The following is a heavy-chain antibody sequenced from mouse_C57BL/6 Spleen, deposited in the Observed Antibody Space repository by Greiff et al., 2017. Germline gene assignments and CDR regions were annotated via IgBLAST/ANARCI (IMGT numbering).Heavy chain of an antibody. Sequence: EVKLVESGGGLVKPGGSLKLSCAASGFTFSDYGKHWVRQAPEKGLEWVAYISSGSSTIYYADTVKGRFTISRDNAKNTLFLQMTSLRSEDTAMYYCARRSYGSSYGYAMDYWGQGTSVTVSS. CDR2: ISSGSSTI. D-gene: IGHD1-1*01. V-gene: IGHV5-17*01. J-gene: IGHJ4*01. CDR3: ARRSYGSSYGYAMDY. CDR1: GFTFSDYG.